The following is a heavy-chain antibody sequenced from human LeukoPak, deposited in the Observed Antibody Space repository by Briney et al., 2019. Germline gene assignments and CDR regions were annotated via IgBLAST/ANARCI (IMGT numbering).Heavy chain of an antibody. J-gene: IGHJ5*02. Sequence: ASVKVSCKASGYTFTNYDIHWVRQATGQGLEWMGWMNPYSANTGYAQNFQGRITITRNTSISTAYMELSSLRSEDTAVYYCAGQLAYCGGDCYSLYWFDPWGQGTLVTVSS. V-gene: IGHV1-8*03. CDR2: MNPYSANT. CDR1: GYTFTNYD. D-gene: IGHD2-21*02. CDR3: AGQLAYCGGDCYSLYWFDP.